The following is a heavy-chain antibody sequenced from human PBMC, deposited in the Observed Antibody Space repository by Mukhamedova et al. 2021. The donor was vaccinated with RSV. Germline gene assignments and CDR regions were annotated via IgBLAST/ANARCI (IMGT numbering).Heavy chain of an antibody. J-gene: IGHJ3*02. CDR2: IPSSGI. D-gene: IGHD3-9*01. Sequence: SIPSSGINAEYMGGRFTISRDNAKNSLYLQMNSLSAEDTAVYYCARENYDILTGEGDAIDIWGQGTMVTVSS. CDR3: ARENYDILTGEGDAIDI. V-gene: IGHV3-69-1*02.